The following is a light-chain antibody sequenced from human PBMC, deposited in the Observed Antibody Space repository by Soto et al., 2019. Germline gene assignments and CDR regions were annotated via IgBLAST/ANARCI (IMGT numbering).Light chain of an antibody. CDR2: KAS. CDR1: QTISSW. Sequence: DIQMTQSPSSLSASVGDRVTITCRAIQTISSWLAWYQQKRGKAPKLLXYKASTLKSGVPSRFSGSGSGTEFTLTISSLQPDDFETYYCQHYNSYSEAFGQGTKVDIK. CDR3: QHYNSYSEA. J-gene: IGKJ1*01. V-gene: IGKV1-5*03.